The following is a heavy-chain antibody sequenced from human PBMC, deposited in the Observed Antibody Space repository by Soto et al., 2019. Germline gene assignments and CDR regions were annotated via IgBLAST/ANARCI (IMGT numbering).Heavy chain of an antibody. CDR2: ISAYNGNT. CDR3: ARGQHYYDSSGYYENRWFDP. D-gene: IGHD3-22*01. V-gene: IGHV1-18*01. J-gene: IGHJ5*02. Sequence: ASVKVSCKASGYTFTSYGISWVRQAPGQGLEWMGWISAYNGNTKYAQKLQGRVTITRDTSASTAYMELSSLRSEDTAVYYCARGQHYYDSSGYYENRWFDPWGQGTLVTVSS. CDR1: GYTFTSYG.